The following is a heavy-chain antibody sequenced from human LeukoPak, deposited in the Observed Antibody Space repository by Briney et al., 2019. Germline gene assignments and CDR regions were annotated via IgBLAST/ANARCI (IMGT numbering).Heavy chain of an antibody. CDR1: GGSISSYY. Sequence: SETLSLTCTVSGGSISSYYWSWIRQPPGKGLEWIGYIYYSGSTNYNPSLKSRVTISVDTSKNQFSLKLSSVTAADTAVYYCARQYCGGDCYSIPFAFDIWGQGTMVTVSS. CDR3: ARQYCGGDCYSIPFAFDI. D-gene: IGHD2-21*02. J-gene: IGHJ3*02. CDR2: IYYSGST. V-gene: IGHV4-59*08.